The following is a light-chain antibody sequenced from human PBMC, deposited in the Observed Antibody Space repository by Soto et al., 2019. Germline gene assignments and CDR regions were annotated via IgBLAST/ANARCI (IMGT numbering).Light chain of an antibody. CDR2: TTS. CDR1: NSNIGRNH. J-gene: IGLJ3*02. CDR3: ATWDDGLNWV. V-gene: IGLV1-47*01. Sequence: QSVLTQPPSASGTPGQWVIVSCSGSNSNIGRNHVYWYQQLQGTAPKLLIHTTSARPSGVPGRFSGSKSGTSASPTIRGLRSDDEAYYYCATWDDGLNWVFGGGTKVTVL.